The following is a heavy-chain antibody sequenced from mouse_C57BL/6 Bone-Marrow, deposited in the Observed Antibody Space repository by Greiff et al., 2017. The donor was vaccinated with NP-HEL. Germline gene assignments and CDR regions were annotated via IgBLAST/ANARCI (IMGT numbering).Heavy chain of an antibody. V-gene: IGHV1-72*01. CDR3: ARSDGCAPVSFDY. CDR2: IDPNSGGT. J-gene: IGHJ2*01. D-gene: IGHD2-3*01. CDR1: GYTFTSYW. Sequence: QVHVKQPGAELVKPGASVKLSCKASGYTFTSYWMHWVKQRPGRGLEWIGRIDPNSGGTKYNEKFKSKATLTVDKPSSTAYMQLSSLTSEDSAVYYCARSDGCAPVSFDYWGQGTTLTVSS.